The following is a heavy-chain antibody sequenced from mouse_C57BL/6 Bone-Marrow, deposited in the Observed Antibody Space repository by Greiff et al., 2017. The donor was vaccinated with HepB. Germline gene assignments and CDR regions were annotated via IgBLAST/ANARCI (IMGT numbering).Heavy chain of an antibody. D-gene: IGHD2-2*01. Sequence: QVHVKQPGAELVMPGASVKLSCKASGYTFTSYWMHWVKQRPGQGLEWIGEIDPSDSYTNYNQKFKGKSTLTVDKSSSTAYMQLSSLTSEDSAVYYCARSEVTTYFDYWGQGTTLTVSS. J-gene: IGHJ2*01. CDR2: IDPSDSYT. V-gene: IGHV1-69*01. CDR1: GYTFTSYW. CDR3: ARSEVTTYFDY.